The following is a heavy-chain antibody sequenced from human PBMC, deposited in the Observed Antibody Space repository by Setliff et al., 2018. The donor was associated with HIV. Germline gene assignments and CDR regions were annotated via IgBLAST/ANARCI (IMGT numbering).Heavy chain of an antibody. D-gene: IGHD3-16*01. CDR3: ARGGDWDYNYYMDV. Sequence: LSLTCTVSGGSISSYYWSWIRQPAGKGLEWIGRIDTSGSTNYNPSLKSRVTISVDTSKNQFSLQLNSVTPEDTAVYFCARGGDWDYNYYMDVWDKGTTVTVSS. CDR2: IDTSGST. CDR1: GGSISSYY. V-gene: IGHV4-4*07. J-gene: IGHJ6*03.